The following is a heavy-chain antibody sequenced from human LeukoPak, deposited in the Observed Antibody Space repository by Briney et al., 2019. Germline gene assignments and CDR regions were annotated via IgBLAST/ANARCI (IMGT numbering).Heavy chain of an antibody. J-gene: IGHJ4*02. CDR2: INSNGRST. V-gene: IGHV3-74*01. CDR1: GFTFSRDW. D-gene: IGHD1-26*01. CDR3: ARALGSYFDY. Sequence: GGCLRLSCAASGFTFSRDWMHWVRQAPGKGLVWVSRINSNGRSTTYADSMKGRFTISRDDAKTTLFLQMNSLRAEDTAVYYCARALGSYFDYWGQGTLFTVSA.